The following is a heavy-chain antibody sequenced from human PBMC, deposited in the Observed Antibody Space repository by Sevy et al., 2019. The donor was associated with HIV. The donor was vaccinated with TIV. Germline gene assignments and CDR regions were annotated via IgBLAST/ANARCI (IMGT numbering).Heavy chain of an antibody. Sequence: ASVKVSCKLSGYTLTQLSMHWVRQAPGKGLAWLGSFDPEDGETIYAQKFQGRFTMTEETSTDTAYMELSSLRSEDTAVYYCATGREYYEGNSGYFDYWGQGTLVTVSS. CDR1: GYTLTQLS. V-gene: IGHV1-24*01. CDR2: FDPEDGET. CDR3: ATGREYYEGNSGYFDY. J-gene: IGHJ4*02. D-gene: IGHD3-3*01.